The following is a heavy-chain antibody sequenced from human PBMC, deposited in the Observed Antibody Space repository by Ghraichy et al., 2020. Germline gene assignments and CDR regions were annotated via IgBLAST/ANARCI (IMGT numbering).Heavy chain of an antibody. CDR1: GFTFSSYA. D-gene: IGHD3-22*01. CDR3: ARDTADYYDSSGYSDAFDI. Sequence: GESLNISCAASGFTFSSYAMSWVRQAPGKGLEWVSAISGSGGSTYYADSVKGRFTISRDNSKNTLYLQMNSLRAEDTAVYYCARDTADYYDSSGYSDAFDIWGQGTMVTVSS. CDR2: ISGSGGST. V-gene: IGHV3-23*01. J-gene: IGHJ3*02.